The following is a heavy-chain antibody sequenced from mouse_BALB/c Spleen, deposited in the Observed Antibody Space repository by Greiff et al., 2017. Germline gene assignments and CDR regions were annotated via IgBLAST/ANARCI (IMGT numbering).Heavy chain of an antibody. V-gene: IGHV1-14*01. D-gene: IGHD1-1*01. CDR2: INPYNDGT. J-gene: IGHJ2*01. Sequence: VQLQQSGPELVKPGASVKMSCKASGYTFTSYVMHWVKQKPGQGLEWIGYINPYNDGTKYNEKFKGKATLTSDKSSSTAYMELSNLTSEDSAVYYCAREKDYYGLDYWGQGTTLTVSS. CDR1: GYTFTSYV. CDR3: AREKDYYGLDY.